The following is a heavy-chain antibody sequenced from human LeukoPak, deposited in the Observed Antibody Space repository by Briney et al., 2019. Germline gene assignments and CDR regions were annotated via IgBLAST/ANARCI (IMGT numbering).Heavy chain of an antibody. CDR2: IYHSGST. CDR1: GGSISSSNW. V-gene: IGHV4-4*02. Sequence: SGTLSLTCAVSGGSISSSNWWSWVRQPPGKGLEWIGEIYHSGSTNYNPSLKSRVTISVDKSKNQFSLKLSSVTAADTAVYYCARAPIVVPSYFDYWGQGTLVTVSS. D-gene: IGHD2-2*01. J-gene: IGHJ4*02. CDR3: ARAPIVVPSYFDY.